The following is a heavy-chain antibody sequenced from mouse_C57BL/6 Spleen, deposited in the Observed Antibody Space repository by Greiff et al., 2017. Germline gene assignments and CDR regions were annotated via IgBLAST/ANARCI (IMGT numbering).Heavy chain of an antibody. CDR2: IHPNSGST. CDR3: ARDDYGTFPFAY. CDR1: GYTFTSYW. J-gene: IGHJ3*01. V-gene: IGHV1-64*01. D-gene: IGHD2-4*01. Sequence: QVQLQQPGAELVKPGASVKLSCKASGYTFTSYWMHWVKQRPGQGLEWIGMIHPNSGSTNYNEKFKSKATLTVDKSSSTAYMQLSSLTSEDSAVYYCARDDYGTFPFAYWGQGTLVTVSA.